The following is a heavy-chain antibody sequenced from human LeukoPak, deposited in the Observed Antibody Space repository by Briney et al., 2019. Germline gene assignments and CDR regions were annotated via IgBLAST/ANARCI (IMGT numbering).Heavy chain of an antibody. J-gene: IGHJ4*02. CDR1: GFTFSSYS. CDR2: ISSSSSTI. Sequence: GGSLRLSCAASGFTFSSYSMNWVRQAPGKGLEWVSYISSSSSTIYYADSVKGRFTISRDNAKNSLYLQMNSLRAGDTAVYYCARGDGGYSYTCPDYWGQGTLVTVSS. V-gene: IGHV3-48*01. D-gene: IGHD5-18*01. CDR3: ARGDGGYSYTCPDY.